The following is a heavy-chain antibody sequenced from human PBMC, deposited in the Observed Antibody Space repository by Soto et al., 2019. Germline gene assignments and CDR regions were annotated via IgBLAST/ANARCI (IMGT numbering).Heavy chain of an antibody. CDR2: ISGSAGST. CDR3: AKDLKGYNNWFDP. Sequence: GGSLRLSCAASGFTFSSYAMSWVRQAPGKGLEWVSSISGSAGSTFYADSVKGRFTISRDNSKNTLYLQMNSLRVEDTAVYYCAKDLKGYNNWFDPWGQGTLVTVSS. J-gene: IGHJ5*02. V-gene: IGHV3-23*01. D-gene: IGHD5-12*01. CDR1: GFTFSSYA.